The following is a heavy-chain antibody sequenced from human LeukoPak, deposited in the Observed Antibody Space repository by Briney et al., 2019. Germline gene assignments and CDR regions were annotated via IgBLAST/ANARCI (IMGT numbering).Heavy chain of an antibody. CDR1: GFTFSSYG. V-gene: IGHV3-23*01. CDR2: ISGSGGST. Sequence: GGSLRLSCAASGFTFSSYGMSWVRQAPGKGLEWVSAISGSGGSTYYADSVKGRFTISRDNSKNTLYLQMNSLRAEDTAVYYCARSVDYDILTGYYRYYYYMDVWGKGTTVTISS. J-gene: IGHJ6*03. CDR3: ARSVDYDILTGYYRYYYYMDV. D-gene: IGHD3-9*01.